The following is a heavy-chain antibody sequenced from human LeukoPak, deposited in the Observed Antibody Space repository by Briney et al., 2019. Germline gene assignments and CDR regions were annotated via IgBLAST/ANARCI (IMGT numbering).Heavy chain of an antibody. Sequence: PGGSLRLSCAASGFTFSSYGMSWVRQAPGKGLEWVSAISGSGGSTYYADSVKGRFTISRDNSKNTLYLQMNSLRAEDTAVYYCAKGIYNYYDSSGSGDDAFDIWGQGTMVTVSS. CDR1: GFTFSSYG. D-gene: IGHD3-22*01. J-gene: IGHJ3*02. CDR3: AKGIYNYYDSSGSGDDAFDI. V-gene: IGHV3-23*01. CDR2: ISGSGGST.